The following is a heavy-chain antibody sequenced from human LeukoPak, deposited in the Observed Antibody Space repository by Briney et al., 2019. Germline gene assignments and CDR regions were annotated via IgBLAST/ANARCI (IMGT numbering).Heavy chain of an antibody. CDR2: ISAYNGNT. CDR1: GYTFTSYG. Sequence: ASVKVSCKASGYTFTSYGISWVRQAPGQGLEWMGWISAYNGNTNYAQKFQGRVTITTDESTSTAYMELSSLRSEDTAVYYCVRSGYSHKYYYYYMDVWGKGTTVTVSS. V-gene: IGHV1-18*01. CDR3: VRSGYSHKYYYYYMDV. J-gene: IGHJ6*03. D-gene: IGHD3-3*01.